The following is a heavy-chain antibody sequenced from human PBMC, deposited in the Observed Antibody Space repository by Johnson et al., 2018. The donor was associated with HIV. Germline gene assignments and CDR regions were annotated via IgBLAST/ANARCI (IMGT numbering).Heavy chain of an antibody. Sequence: MKWVRQTPGMGLEWVSAINWHAGRTGYTDSVKGRFTIPRDNSKNTLELQMKSLRAEDTAVYYCARDFYDSSGWIPLDAFDIWGQGTMVTVSA. CDR2: INWHAGRT. CDR3: ARDFYDSSGWIPLDAFDI. V-gene: IGHV3-20*03. J-gene: IGHJ3*02. D-gene: IGHD3-22*01.